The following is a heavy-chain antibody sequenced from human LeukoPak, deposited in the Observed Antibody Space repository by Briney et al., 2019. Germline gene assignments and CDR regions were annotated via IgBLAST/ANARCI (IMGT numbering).Heavy chain of an antibody. CDR2: INSDGITT. J-gene: IGHJ4*02. CDR1: GFTFSSFR. D-gene: IGHD3-10*01. Sequence: PGGSLRLSCAASGFTFSSFRMHWVRQAPGKGLVWVSRINSDGITTTYADSVKGRFTTSRDDAKNTLYLQMSSLRAEDTAVYYCARDFGSGSAGGFDYWGQGTLVTVPS. CDR3: ARDFGSGSAGGFDY. V-gene: IGHV3-74*01.